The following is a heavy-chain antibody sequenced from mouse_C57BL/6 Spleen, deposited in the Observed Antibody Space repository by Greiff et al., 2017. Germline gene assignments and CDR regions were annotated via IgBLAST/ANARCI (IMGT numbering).Heavy chain of an antibody. CDR3: ARGDYWYFDV. CDR1: GFTFSDYG. V-gene: IGHV5-17*01. Sequence: EVKLVESGGGLVKPGGSLQLSCAASGFTFSDYGMHWVRQAPEKGLEWVAYISSGSSTIYYADTVKGRFTISRDNAKNTLFLQMTSLRSEDTAMYYCARGDYWYFDVWGTGTTVTVSS. CDR2: ISSGSSTI. J-gene: IGHJ1*03.